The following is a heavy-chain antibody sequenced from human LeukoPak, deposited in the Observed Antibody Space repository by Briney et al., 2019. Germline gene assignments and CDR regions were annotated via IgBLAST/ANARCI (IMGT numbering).Heavy chain of an antibody. CDR2: IYHSGTT. CDR1: GYSISSAYY. V-gene: IGHV4-38-2*01. CDR3: ARSYWYFDL. J-gene: IGHJ2*01. Sequence: SETLSLTCSVSGYSISSAYYWGWIRLPPGKGLEWIGTIYHSGTTYYNPSLKSRVTISVDTSKNQFSLKLSSVTAADTAVYYCARSYWYFDLWGRGTLVTVSS.